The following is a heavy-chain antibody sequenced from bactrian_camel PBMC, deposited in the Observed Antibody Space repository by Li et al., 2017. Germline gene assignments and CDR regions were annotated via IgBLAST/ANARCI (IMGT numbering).Heavy chain of an antibody. CDR3: AKAYNGYVSIFDY. J-gene: IGHJ4*01. V-gene: IGHV3S31*01. Sequence: VQLVESGGGLVQPGGSLRLSCAASGFTFSSYAMSWVRQAPGKGHEWVSQINSGGGDTYYANSVKGRFTISRDNAKNTLYLQLNSLKTEDTAMYYCAKAYNGYVSIFDYWGQGTQVTVS. CDR2: INSGGGDT. CDR1: GFTFSSYA. D-gene: IGHD2*01.